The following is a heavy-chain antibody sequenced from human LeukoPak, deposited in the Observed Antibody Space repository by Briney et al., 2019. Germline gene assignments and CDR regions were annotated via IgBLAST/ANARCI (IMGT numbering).Heavy chain of an antibody. CDR3: ARVGGTNYYYYGMDV. CDR2: IYDSGST. V-gene: IGHV4-59*01. Sequence: PSETLSLTCAVYGGSFSGYYWSWIRQPPGKGLEWVGYIYDSGSTNYNPSLKSRVTISVDTPKNQFSLKLSSVTAADMAVYYCARVGGTNYYYYGMDVWGQGTTVTVSS. J-gene: IGHJ6*02. D-gene: IGHD3-10*01. CDR1: GGSFSGYY.